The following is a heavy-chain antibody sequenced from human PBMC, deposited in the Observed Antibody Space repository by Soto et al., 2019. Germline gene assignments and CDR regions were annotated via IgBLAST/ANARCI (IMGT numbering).Heavy chain of an antibody. V-gene: IGHV3-11*01. CDR3: VRVGYAYGNDP. Sequence: PGGSLRLSCAASGFTFSDYYMSWIRQAPGKGLEWVSYISSRANTIYYADSVKGRFTTSRDNANNSLFLEMNSLRAEDTAVYYCVRVGYAYGNDPWGQGTLVTVSS. CDR1: GFTFSDYY. D-gene: IGHD3-10*01. CDR2: ISSRANTI. J-gene: IGHJ5*02.